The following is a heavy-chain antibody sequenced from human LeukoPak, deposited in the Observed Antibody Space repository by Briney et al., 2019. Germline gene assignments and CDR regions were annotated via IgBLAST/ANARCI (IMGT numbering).Heavy chain of an antibody. D-gene: IGHD3-22*01. CDR1: GYTFTFYY. CDR2: INPNNGDT. J-gene: IGHJ4*02. CDR3: ARTPYTSGYLFYFDY. V-gene: IGHV1-46*01. Sequence: GASVKVSCKGSGYTFTFYYIHWVRQAPGQGLEWMGIINPNNGDTTYAQKFQGRITMTRDTTTTTVYMELSSLRSDDTAVYYCARTPYTSGYLFYFDYWGQGTLVTVPS.